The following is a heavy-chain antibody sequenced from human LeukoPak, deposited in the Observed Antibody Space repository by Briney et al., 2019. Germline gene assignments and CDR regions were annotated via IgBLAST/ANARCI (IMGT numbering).Heavy chain of an antibody. J-gene: IGHJ4*02. CDR1: GFTFSSYA. V-gene: IGHV3-23*01. CDR2: ISGNGGST. D-gene: IGHD3-22*01. Sequence: GGSLRLSCAASGFTFSSYAMSWVRQAPGKGLEWVSAISGNGGSTFYTDAVKGRFTISRDNSKSTLYLQMNSLRAEDTAVYYCAKGSHYYDGGYFDYWGQGTLVTVSS. CDR3: AKGSHYYDGGYFDY.